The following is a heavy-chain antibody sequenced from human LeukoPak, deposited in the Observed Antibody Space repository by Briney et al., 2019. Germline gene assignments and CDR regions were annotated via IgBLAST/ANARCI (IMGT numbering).Heavy chain of an antibody. CDR1: GYRFTNYW. CDR2: VSPADSDT. J-gene: IGHJ4*02. Sequence: GESLKISCKGSGYRFTNYWIGWVRQMPGEGLEWMGAVSPADSDTRYSPSFQGQVTISADESINTAYLQLTSLKASETAMYYCARQGAELGNFDYWGQGTLVIVSP. V-gene: IGHV5-51*01. D-gene: IGHD3-16*01. CDR3: ARQGAELGNFDY.